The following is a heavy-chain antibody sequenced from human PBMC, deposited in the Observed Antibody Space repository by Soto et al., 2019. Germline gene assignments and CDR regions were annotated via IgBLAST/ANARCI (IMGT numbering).Heavy chain of an antibody. V-gene: IGHV3-48*03. CDR1: GFIFKDYE. CDR3: ARGPYSYGYYLDY. Sequence: PGGSLRLSCAASGFIFKDYEMNWVRQAPGKGLEWISYISNTGSTIAYADSVKGRFTISRDDANNSLSLQMNSLRAEDTAVYYCARGPYSYGYYLDYWGQGTLVTVSS. CDR2: ISNTGSTI. J-gene: IGHJ4*02. D-gene: IGHD5-18*01.